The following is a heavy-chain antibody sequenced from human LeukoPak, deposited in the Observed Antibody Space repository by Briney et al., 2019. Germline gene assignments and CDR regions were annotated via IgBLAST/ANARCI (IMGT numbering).Heavy chain of an antibody. CDR1: GFIFSSTW. J-gene: IGHJ4*02. CDR3: ATAGNYRFDY. V-gene: IGHV3-74*01. CDR2: INSDGSTI. Sequence: GGSLRLSCAGSGFIFSSTWMHWVRQAPGEGLAWVSRINSDGSTINYADSVKGRLTISRDNAKNTLYLQMNSLRVEDTALYFCATAGNYRFDYWGQGTLVTVSS. D-gene: IGHD1-7*01.